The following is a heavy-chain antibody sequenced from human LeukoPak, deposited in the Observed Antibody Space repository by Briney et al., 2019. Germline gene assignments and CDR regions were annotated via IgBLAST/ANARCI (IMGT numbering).Heavy chain of an antibody. J-gene: IGHJ3*01. Sequence: VASVKVSCKASGYTFTSYGISWVRQAPGQGLEWMGRISTFKGDTKYAQKFQDRVTLTTDTSTSIAHLELRSLRSEDTAIYYCARDSGLGLFGVWGQGTVVTVSS. D-gene: IGHD3-10*01. CDR1: GYTFTSYG. V-gene: IGHV1-18*01. CDR2: ISTFKGDT. CDR3: ARDSGLGLFGV.